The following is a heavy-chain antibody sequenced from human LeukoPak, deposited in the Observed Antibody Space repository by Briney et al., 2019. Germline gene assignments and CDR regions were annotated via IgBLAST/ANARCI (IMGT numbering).Heavy chain of an antibody. Sequence: PGRSLRLSCAASGFTFSSYGMHWVRQAPGKGLEWVAVISYDGSNKYYADSVKGRFTISRDNSKNTLYLQMNSLRAEDTAVYYCATLGGDYWGQGTLVTVSS. D-gene: IGHD2-15*01. CDR3: ATLGGDY. CDR1: GFTFSSYG. J-gene: IGHJ4*02. V-gene: IGHV3-30*03. CDR2: ISYDGSNK.